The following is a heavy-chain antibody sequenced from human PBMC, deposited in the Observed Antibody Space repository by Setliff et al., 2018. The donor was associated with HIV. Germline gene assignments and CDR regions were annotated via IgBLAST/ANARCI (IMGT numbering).Heavy chain of an antibody. CDR3: ARAYSGSFDY. CDR1: GGSISSGSYY. V-gene: IGHV4-61*02. Sequence: SETLSLTCTVSGGSISSGSYYWSWIRQPAGKGLEWIGRIYTSGSTNYNPSLKSRVTISVDTSKNQFSLKLSSVTAADTAVYYCARAYSGSFDYWGPGSPGHRLL. D-gene: IGHD1-26*01. CDR2: IYTSGST. J-gene: IGHJ4*01.